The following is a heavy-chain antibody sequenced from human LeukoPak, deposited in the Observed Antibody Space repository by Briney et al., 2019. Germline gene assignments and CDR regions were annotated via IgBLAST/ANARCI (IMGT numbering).Heavy chain of an antibody. V-gene: IGHV3-74*01. D-gene: IGHD3-22*01. Sequence: GGSLRLSCAASGFTFSNYWMHWVRQAPGKGLVWVSRINSDGINTSYADSVKGRFTISRDNAKNALNLQMNSLRAEDTAVYYCARDLGQYYDTSDNWFDPWGQGTLVTVSS. J-gene: IGHJ5*02. CDR1: GFTFSNYW. CDR2: INSDGINT. CDR3: ARDLGQYYDTSDNWFDP.